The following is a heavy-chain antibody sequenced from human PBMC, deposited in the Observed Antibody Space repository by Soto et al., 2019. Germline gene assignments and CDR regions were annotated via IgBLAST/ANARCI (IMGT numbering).Heavy chain of an antibody. CDR3: ARDRRRSSCSSTRCYRGEKYSYYGMDV. D-gene: IGHD2-2*02. J-gene: IGHJ6*02. CDR1: GGSISSGGYY. V-gene: IGHV4-31*03. Sequence: SETLSLTCTVSGGSISSGGYYWSWIRQHPGKGLEWIGYIYYSGSTYSNPSLKRRVTISVDTSKNQFSLKLSSVTAADTAVYNCARDRRRSSCSSTRCYRGEKYSYYGMDVWGQGTTVTVSS. CDR2: IYYSGST.